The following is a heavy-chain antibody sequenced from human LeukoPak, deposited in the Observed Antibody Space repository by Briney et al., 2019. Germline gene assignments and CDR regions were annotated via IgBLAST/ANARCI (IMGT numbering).Heavy chain of an antibody. CDR3: ARDRDSYGYDY. Sequence: SVKVSCKASGGTFSSYAISWVRQAPGQGLEWMGGIIPIFGTANYAQKFQGRVTITADKSTSTAYVELSSLRSEDTAVYYCARDRDSYGYDYWGQGTLVTVSS. CDR1: GGTFSSYA. CDR2: IIPIFGTA. J-gene: IGHJ4*02. D-gene: IGHD5-18*01. V-gene: IGHV1-69*06.